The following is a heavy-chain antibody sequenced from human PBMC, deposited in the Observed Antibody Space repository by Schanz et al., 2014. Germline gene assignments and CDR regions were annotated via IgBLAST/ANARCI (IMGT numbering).Heavy chain of an antibody. CDR2: IRYDGRNK. CDR3: ARGTDTAMEHRPFDY. CDR1: GFTFSSYG. J-gene: IGHJ4*02. D-gene: IGHD5-18*01. Sequence: QVQLVESGGGVVQPGRSLRLSCAASGFTFSSYGMHWVRQAPGKGLEWVAVIRYDGRNKNFVESVKGRFTISRDNSKNMLYLQINNLRAEDTAVYYCARGTDTAMEHRPFDYWGQGTLVTVSS. V-gene: IGHV3-33*01.